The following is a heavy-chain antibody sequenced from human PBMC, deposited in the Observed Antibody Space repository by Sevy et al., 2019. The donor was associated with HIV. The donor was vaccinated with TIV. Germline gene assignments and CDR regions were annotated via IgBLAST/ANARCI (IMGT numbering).Heavy chain of an antibody. Sequence: GGSLRLSCAASGFTFSSYAMSWVRQAPGKGLEWVSAISGSGGSTYYADSVKGRFTISRDNSKNTLYLQMNSLRAEDTAVYYCAKSSYPIAEAGIFFDYWGQGTLVTVSS. V-gene: IGHV3-23*01. CDR2: ISGSGGST. CDR1: GFTFSSYA. J-gene: IGHJ4*02. CDR3: AKSSYPIAEAGIFFDY. D-gene: IGHD6-13*01.